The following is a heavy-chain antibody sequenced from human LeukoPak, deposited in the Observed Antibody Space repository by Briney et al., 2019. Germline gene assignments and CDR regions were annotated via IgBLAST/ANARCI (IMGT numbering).Heavy chain of an antibody. CDR3: ARRRSTSWYDY. CDR1: GYSISSGYY. CDR2: IYHSGTT. D-gene: IGHD6-13*01. Sequence: KPSETLSLTCAVSGYSISSGYYWGWIRQPPGKGLEWIGTIYHSGTTYYNPSLKSRVTISVDTSKNQFSLKLSSVTAADTAVYYCARRRSTSWYDYWGQGTLVTVSS. V-gene: IGHV4-38-2*01. J-gene: IGHJ4*02.